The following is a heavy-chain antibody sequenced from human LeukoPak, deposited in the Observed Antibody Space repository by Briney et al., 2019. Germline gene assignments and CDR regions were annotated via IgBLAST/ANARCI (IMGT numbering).Heavy chain of an antibody. J-gene: IGHJ4*02. CDR1: GFTFSSYG. CDR3: AKDQGIFRWLRFAFDY. CDR2: IRYDGSNK. V-gene: IGHV3-30*02. D-gene: IGHD5-12*01. Sequence: GGSLRLSCAASGFTFSSYGMHWVRQAPGKGLEWVAFIRYDGSNKYYADSVKGRFTISRDNSKNTLYPQMNSLRAADTAVYYCAKDQGIFRWLRFAFDYWGQGTLVTVSS.